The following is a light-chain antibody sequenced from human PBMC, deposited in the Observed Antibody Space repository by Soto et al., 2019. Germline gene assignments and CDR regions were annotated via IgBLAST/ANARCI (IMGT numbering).Light chain of an antibody. CDR1: QTIGRY. J-gene: IGKJ5*01. V-gene: IGKV1-39*01. Sequence: DIPMTQSPSSLSASVGDRVSITCRASQTIGRYLNWFQQKSGEAPNLLIYTASTLQSGVPSRFSGSGSGTDFTLTITNMQPEDFATYYCQQGYDNSPTFGQGTRLDI. CDR3: QQGYDNSPT. CDR2: TAS.